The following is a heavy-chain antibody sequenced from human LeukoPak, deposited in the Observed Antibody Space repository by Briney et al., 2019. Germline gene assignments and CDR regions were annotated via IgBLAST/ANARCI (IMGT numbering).Heavy chain of an antibody. V-gene: IGHV1-46*01. CDR1: GYTFTSYY. J-gene: IGHJ4*02. Sequence: ASVKVSCKASGYTFTSYYMHWVRQAPGQGLEWMGIINPSGGSTSYAQKYQGRVTMTRDMSTSTVYMELSSLRSEDTAVYYCARDLIRRRITIFGVVSAEAFDYWGQGTLVTVSS. D-gene: IGHD3-3*01. CDR3: ARDLIRRRITIFGVVSAEAFDY. CDR2: INPSGGST.